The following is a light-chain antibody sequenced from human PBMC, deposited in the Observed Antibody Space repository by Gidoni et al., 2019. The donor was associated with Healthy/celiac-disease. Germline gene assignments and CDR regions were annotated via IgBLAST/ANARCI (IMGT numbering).Light chain of an antibody. V-gene: IGKV3-20*01. CDR2: GAS. Sequence: EIVLTQSPGTLSLSPGKRATLSCRASQSVSSSYLAWYQQKPGQAPRLLIYGASSRATGIPDRFSGSGSGTDFTLTISRLEPEDFAVYYCQQYGSSPPCSFGQXTKLEIK. CDR1: QSVSSSY. CDR3: QQYGSSPPCS. J-gene: IGKJ2*04.